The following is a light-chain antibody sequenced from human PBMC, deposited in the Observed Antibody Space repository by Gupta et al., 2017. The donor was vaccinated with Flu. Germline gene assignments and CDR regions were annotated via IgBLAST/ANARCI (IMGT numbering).Light chain of an antibody. CDR3: QVWDSTTNHV. CDR1: NMGTKG. V-gene: IGLV3-21*03. CDR2: DDS. Sequence: PGKTARVTFGGNNMGTKGVHWYQQKPGQAPVLVVYDDSDRPSGIPERFSGSNSGNTATLTISGVEAGDEADYYCQVWDSTTNHVFGTGTKVTVL. J-gene: IGLJ1*01.